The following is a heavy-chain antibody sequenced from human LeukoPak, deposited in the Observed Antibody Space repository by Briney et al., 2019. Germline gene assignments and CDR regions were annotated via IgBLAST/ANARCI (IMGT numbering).Heavy chain of an antibody. CDR3: ARIRSITYYYYYMDV. CDR1: GGSISSYY. CDR2: IYTSGST. J-gene: IGHJ6*03. Sequence: PSETLSLTCTVSGGSISSYYWSWIRQPAGKGLEWIGRIYTSGSTNYNPSLKSRVTMSVDTSKNQFSLKLSSVTAADTAVYYCARIRSITYYYYYMDVWGKGTTVTVSS. D-gene: IGHD2-2*01. V-gene: IGHV4-4*07.